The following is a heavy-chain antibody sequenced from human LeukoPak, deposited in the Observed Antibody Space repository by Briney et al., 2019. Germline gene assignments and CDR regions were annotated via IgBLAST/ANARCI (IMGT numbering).Heavy chain of an antibody. CDR3: AKARYYDYVWGSYRLPGFDY. CDR2: IKQDGSEK. CDR1: GFTFSSYW. D-gene: IGHD3-16*02. Sequence: GGSLRLSCAASGFTFSSYWMTWVRQAPGKGLEWVANIKQDGSEKNYVDSVKGRFTISRDNAKNSLYLQMNSLRDEDTAVYYCAKARYYDYVWGSYRLPGFDYWGQGTLVTVSS. J-gene: IGHJ4*02. V-gene: IGHV3-7*01.